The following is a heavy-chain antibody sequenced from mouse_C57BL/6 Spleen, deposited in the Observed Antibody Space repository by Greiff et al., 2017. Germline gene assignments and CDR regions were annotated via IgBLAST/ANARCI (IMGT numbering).Heavy chain of an antibody. V-gene: IGHV5-17*01. Sequence: EVQRVESGGGLVKPGGSLKLSCAASGFTFSDYGMHWVRQAPEKGLEWVAYISSGSSTIYYADTVKGRFTISRDNAKNTLFLQMTSLRSEDTAMYYCARPSYYGSSYRYYCAMDYWGQGTSVTVSS. CDR2: ISSGSSTI. D-gene: IGHD1-1*01. CDR3: ARPSYYGSSYRYYCAMDY. J-gene: IGHJ4*01. CDR1: GFTFSDYG.